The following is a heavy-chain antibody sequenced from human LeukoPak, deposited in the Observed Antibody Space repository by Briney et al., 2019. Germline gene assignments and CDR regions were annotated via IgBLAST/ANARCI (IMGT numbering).Heavy chain of an antibody. D-gene: IGHD3-10*01. V-gene: IGHV3-23*01. CDR1: GFTFFTYA. Sequence: GGSLRLSCAASGFTFFTYAMSWVRQAPGKGLEWVSAMSGSGGSTYYADSVKGRFTISRDNSKNTLYLQMNSLRAEDTAVYYCAKGSGTLIPYDAFDIWGQGTMVTVSS. J-gene: IGHJ3*02. CDR3: AKGSGTLIPYDAFDI. CDR2: MSGSGGST.